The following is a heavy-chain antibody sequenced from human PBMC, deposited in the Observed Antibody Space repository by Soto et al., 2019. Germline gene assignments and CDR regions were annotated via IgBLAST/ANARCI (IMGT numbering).Heavy chain of an antibody. CDR2: ITNDGSIT. CDR3: IRDPPIDY. CDR1: GFTLSSYK. Sequence: EVQLVESGGGQVQPGGSLRLSCGASGFTLSSYKMEWVRQVPGKGLVWISQITNDGSITKYAESVKGRFTISRDNAKNTLYLQMSSLGVEDTAVYYCIRDPPIDYWGQGTLVTVSS. V-gene: IGHV3-74*01. J-gene: IGHJ4*02.